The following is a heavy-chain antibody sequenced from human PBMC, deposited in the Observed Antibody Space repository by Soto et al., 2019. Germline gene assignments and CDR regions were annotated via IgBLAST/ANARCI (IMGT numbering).Heavy chain of an antibody. CDR2: IYYSGST. CDR1: GGSISSYY. J-gene: IGHJ3*02. D-gene: IGHD3-16*02. Sequence: QVQLQESGPGLVKPSETLSLTCTVSGGSISSYYWSWIRQPPGKGLEWIGYIYYSGSTNYNPSLKSRVTISVDTSKNQFSLKLSSVTAADTAVYYCARNLKGSYRYPSAFDIWGQGTMVTVSS. CDR3: ARNLKGSYRYPSAFDI. V-gene: IGHV4-59*01.